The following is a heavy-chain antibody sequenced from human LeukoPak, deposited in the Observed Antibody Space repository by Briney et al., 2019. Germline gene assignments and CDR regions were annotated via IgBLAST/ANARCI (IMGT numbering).Heavy chain of an antibody. CDR2: ISSSSSYI. V-gene: IGHV3-21*01. Sequence: GGSLRLSCAASGFTLSTYSMSWVRQAAGKGLEWVSSISSSSSYIYYADSVKGRFTISRDNAKNSLYLQMNSLRAEDTAVYYCARGTRVCSATSCYPFDPWGQGTLVTVSS. CDR3: ARGTRVCSATSCYPFDP. CDR1: GFTLSTYS. J-gene: IGHJ5*02. D-gene: IGHD2-2*01.